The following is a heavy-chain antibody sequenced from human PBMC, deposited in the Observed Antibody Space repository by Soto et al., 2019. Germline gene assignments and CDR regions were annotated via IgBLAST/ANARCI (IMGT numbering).Heavy chain of an antibody. CDR3: AEDGQQQLALAFDY. CDR1: GFTFSSYA. J-gene: IGHJ4*02. CDR2: ISGSGGST. Sequence: SLRLSCAASGFTFSSYAMSWVRQAPGKGLEWVSAISGSGGSTYYADSVKGRFTISRDNSKNTLYLQMNSLRAEDTAVYYCAEDGQQQLALAFDYWGQGTLVTVSS. D-gene: IGHD6-13*01. V-gene: IGHV3-23*01.